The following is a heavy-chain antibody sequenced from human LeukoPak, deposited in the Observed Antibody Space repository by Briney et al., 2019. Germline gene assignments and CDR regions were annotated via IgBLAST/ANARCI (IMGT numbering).Heavy chain of an antibody. J-gene: IGHJ4*02. CDR2: IYSGGST. V-gene: IGHV3-53*01. D-gene: IGHD3-9*01. Sequence: GGSLRLSCAASGFTVSSNYMSWVRQAPGKGLEWVSVIYSGGSTYYADSVKGRFTISRDNSKNTLYLQMNSLRAGDTAVYYCASSILTGYSYFDYWGQGTLVTVSS. CDR1: GFTVSSNY. CDR3: ASSILTGYSYFDY.